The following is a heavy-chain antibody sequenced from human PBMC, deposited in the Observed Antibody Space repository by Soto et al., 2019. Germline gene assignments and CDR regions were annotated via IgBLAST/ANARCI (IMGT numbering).Heavy chain of an antibody. V-gene: IGHV4-30-2*01. CDR3: ARDTEYYDILTGYYSLDAFDI. Sequence: SETLSLTCALSGGSISSGGYSWSWIRQPQGTGLEWIGYIYHSGSTYYNPSLKSRVTISVDRSKNQFSLKLSSVTAADTAVYYCARDTEYYDILTGYYSLDAFDIWGQGTMVTVSS. CDR1: GGSISSGGYS. CDR2: IYHSGST. J-gene: IGHJ3*02. D-gene: IGHD3-9*01.